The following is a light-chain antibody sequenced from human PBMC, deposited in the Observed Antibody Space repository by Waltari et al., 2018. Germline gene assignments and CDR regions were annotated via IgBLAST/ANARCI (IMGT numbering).Light chain of an antibody. Sequence: EILLTQSPGTLSLSPGARATLSCRAGQSVGRSLAWYQQKPGQPPRLLIYGSSNRATATPDRFSGGGSGTDFSLTISRLEPEDVAVYYCQHYVSLPVTFGQGTKVEIK. CDR2: GSS. V-gene: IGKV3-20*01. CDR3: QHYVSLPVT. CDR1: QSVGRS. J-gene: IGKJ1*01.